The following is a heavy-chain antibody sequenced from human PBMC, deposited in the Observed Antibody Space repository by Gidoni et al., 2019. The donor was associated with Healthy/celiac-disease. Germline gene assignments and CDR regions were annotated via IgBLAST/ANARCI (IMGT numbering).Heavy chain of an antibody. D-gene: IGHD3-22*01. CDR3: ARDPDYYDSSGAEYFQH. J-gene: IGHJ1*01. CDR1: GSTFSTYG. Sequence: QVQLVESGGGVVQPGRSLRLSCAASGSTFSTYGMHWVRQAPGKGLEWVAVIWYDGSNKYYADSVKGRFTISRDNSKNTLYLQMNSLRAEDTAVYYCARDPDYYDSSGAEYFQHWGQGTLVTVSS. CDR2: IWYDGSNK. V-gene: IGHV3-33*01.